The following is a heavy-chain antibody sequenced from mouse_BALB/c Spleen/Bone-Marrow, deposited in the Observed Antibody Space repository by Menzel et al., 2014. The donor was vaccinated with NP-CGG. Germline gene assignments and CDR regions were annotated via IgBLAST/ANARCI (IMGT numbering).Heavy chain of an antibody. D-gene: IGHD1-1*01. Sequence: EVHLVESGGGLVQPGGSLKLSCAASGFTFSSYTMSCVRQTPEKRLEWVAYISNGGGSTYYPDTVKGRFTISRDNAKNTLYLQMSSLKSEDTAMYYCARHGYYGSRAMDYWGQGTSVTVSS. J-gene: IGHJ4*01. CDR2: ISNGGGST. CDR1: GFTFSSYT. CDR3: ARHGYYGSRAMDY. V-gene: IGHV5-12-2*01.